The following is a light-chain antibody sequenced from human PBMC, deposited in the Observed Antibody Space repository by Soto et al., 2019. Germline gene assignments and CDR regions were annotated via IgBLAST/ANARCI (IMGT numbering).Light chain of an antibody. V-gene: IGKV3-20*01. CDR2: AAS. Sequence: EVVLTQSPDTLSLSPGERATLSCRSSERVSSSYFAWYQQKAGQAPRLLIYAASRRAAGIPDRFSGGGSETDFTLTISSLQPEDVATYYCQKYNSALETFGQGTKVDIK. CDR1: ERVSSSY. CDR3: QKYNSALET. J-gene: IGKJ1*01.